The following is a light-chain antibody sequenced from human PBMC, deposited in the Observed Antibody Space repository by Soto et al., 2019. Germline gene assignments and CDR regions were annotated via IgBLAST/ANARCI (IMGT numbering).Light chain of an antibody. Sequence: DIVFTQSPGTLSLSDGERATLSCRATESISSSYLAWYQQKPGQAPRLLIYGASSRATGIPDRFSGSGSGTDFTLTISRLEPEDFAVYYCQQYGSSPPWTFGQGGKVDIK. CDR1: ESISSSY. J-gene: IGKJ1*01. V-gene: IGKV3-20*01. CDR3: QQYGSSPPWT. CDR2: GAS.